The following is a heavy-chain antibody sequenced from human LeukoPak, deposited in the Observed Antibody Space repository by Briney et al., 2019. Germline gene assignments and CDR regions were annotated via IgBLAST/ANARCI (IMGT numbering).Heavy chain of an antibody. CDR1: GFTFSSYA. CDR2: ISGSGGST. D-gene: IGHD2-2*01. V-gene: IGHV3-23*01. J-gene: IGHJ4*02. Sequence: GGSLRLSCAASGFTFSSYAMSWVRQAPGKGLEWVSAISGSGGSTHYADSVKGRFTISRDNSKNTLYLQMNSLRAEDTAVYYCAKGGKQLLSFDYWGQGTLVTVSS. CDR3: AKGGKQLLSFDY.